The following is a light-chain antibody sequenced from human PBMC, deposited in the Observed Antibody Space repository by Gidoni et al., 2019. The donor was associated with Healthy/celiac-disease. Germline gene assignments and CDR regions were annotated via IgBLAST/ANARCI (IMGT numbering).Light chain of an antibody. CDR1: QSVSSY. CDR2: DAS. V-gene: IGKV3-11*01. CDR3: QQRSNWPLLT. J-gene: IGKJ4*01. Sequence: EIVLTQSPATLSLSPGERAPLSCRASQSVSSYLAWSQQKPGQAPRLLIYDASTRATGIPARFSGSGSGTDFTLTISSLEPEDFAVYYCQQRSNWPLLTFGGGTKVEIK.